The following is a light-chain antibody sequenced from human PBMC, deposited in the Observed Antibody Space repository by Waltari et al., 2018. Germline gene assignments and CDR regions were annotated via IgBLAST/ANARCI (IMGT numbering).Light chain of an antibody. J-gene: IGLJ3*02. CDR2: RDN. V-gene: IGLV6-57*02. Sequence: NFMLTQPHPVSESPGKTVTISCTGSSGSIASNYVQWYQQRPGSAPTTVIYRDNQRPSGVPDRFSGSIDSSSNSASLTISGLKTEDEADYYCQSYDSSLWVFGGGTKLTVL. CDR1: SGSIASNY. CDR3: QSYDSSLWV.